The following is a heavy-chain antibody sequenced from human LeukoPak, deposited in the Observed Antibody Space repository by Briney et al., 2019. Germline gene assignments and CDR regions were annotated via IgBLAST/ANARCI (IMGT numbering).Heavy chain of an antibody. CDR2: INSDGSST. J-gene: IGHJ5*02. CDR1: GFTFSSYW. V-gene: IGHV3-74*01. CDR3: ARSPRGGNWFDP. D-gene: IGHD3-16*01. Sequence: PGGSLRLSCAASGFTFSSYWMHWVRQAPGKGLVWVSRINSDGSSTSYADSVKGRFTISRNNAKNTLYLQMNSLRAEDTAVYYCARSPRGGNWFDPWGQGTLVTVSP.